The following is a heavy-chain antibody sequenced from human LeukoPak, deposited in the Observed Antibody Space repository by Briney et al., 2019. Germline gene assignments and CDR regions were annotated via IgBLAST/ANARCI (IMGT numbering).Heavy chain of an antibody. CDR2: INHSGST. J-gene: IGHJ3*02. V-gene: IGHV4-34*01. Sequence: SETLSLTCAVYGGSFSGYYWSWIRQPPGKGLEWIGEINHSGSTNYNPSLKSRVTISVDTSKNQFSLKLSSVTAEDTAVYYCARSQRRRLYSSSLPAFDIWGQGTMVTVSS. CDR3: ARSQRRRLYSSSLPAFDI. D-gene: IGHD6-13*01. CDR1: GGSFSGYY.